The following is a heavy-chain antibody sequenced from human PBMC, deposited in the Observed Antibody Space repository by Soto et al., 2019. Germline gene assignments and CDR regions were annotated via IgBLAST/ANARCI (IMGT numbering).Heavy chain of an antibody. CDR3: ATRYDLDAFDI. J-gene: IGHJ3*02. D-gene: IGHD5-12*01. CDR1: GGSFSGYY. CDR2: INHSGST. Sequence: SETLSLTCAVYGGSFSGYYWSWIRQPPGKGLEWIGEINHSGSTNYNPSLKSRVTISVDTSKNQFSLKLSSVTAADTAVYYCATRYDLDAFDIWGQGTMVTVSS. V-gene: IGHV4-34*01.